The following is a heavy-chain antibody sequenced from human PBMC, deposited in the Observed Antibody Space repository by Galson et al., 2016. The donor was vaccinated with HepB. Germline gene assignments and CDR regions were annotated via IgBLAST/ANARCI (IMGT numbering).Heavy chain of an antibody. J-gene: IGHJ5*02. Sequence: SLRLSCAASGFTFSSYSMNWVRQAPGEGLEWVSSISSGSSYIYYADSVKGRFTISRDNAKNSLYLQMNSLRAEDTAVYYCARDDAIVATTRNWFDPWGQGTLVTVSS. CDR3: ARDDAIVATTRNWFDP. D-gene: IGHD5-12*01. CDR2: ISSGSSYI. CDR1: GFTFSSYS. V-gene: IGHV3-21*01.